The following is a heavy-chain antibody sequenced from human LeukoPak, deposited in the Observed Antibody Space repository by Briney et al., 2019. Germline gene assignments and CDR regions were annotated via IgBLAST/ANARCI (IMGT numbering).Heavy chain of an antibody. Sequence: GGSLRLSCVVSGFTFSDYSMSWVRQPPGKGLEWVSSISSQGSYIYYADSVKGRFTISRDNAKNSLYLEVNSLRAEDTAVYYCARSPRGDFWSGYLDYGMDVWGQGTTVTVSS. CDR1: GFTFSDYS. D-gene: IGHD3-3*01. V-gene: IGHV3-21*01. CDR3: ARSPRGDFWSGYLDYGMDV. J-gene: IGHJ6*02. CDR2: ISSQGSYI.